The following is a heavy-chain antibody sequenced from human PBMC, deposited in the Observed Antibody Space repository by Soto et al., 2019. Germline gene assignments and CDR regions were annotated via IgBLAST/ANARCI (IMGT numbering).Heavy chain of an antibody. CDR1: GGTFSDHG. CDR2: TIPVFNTA. Sequence: QVQLEQSGAEVKKPGSSVKVSCKASGGTFSDHGVAWLRQAPGQGLEWMGGTIPVFNTAKYAQKFQGRVTVTAKKFPEPPHMELTTFGSADTAFYFCARGLYGSGNYYTCSSALEIWGQGTVVIV. D-gene: IGHD3-10*01. CDR3: ARGLYGSGNYYTCSSALEI. V-gene: IGHV1-69*06. J-gene: IGHJ3*02.